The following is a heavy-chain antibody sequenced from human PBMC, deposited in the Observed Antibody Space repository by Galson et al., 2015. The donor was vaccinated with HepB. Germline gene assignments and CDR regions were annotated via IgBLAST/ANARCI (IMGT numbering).Heavy chain of an antibody. CDR1: GFTFSNYV. Sequence: SLRLSCAASGFTFSNYVLHWVRQAPVKGLEWVAFILTDGNNKYYGDSVKGRFTISRDNSKNTLYLQMNDLRTEDTAVYYCTREGRAADGEADFDYWGQGTLVTVSS. V-gene: IGHV3-30*04. CDR3: TREGRAADGEADFDY. J-gene: IGHJ4*02. D-gene: IGHD6-13*01. CDR2: ILTDGNNK.